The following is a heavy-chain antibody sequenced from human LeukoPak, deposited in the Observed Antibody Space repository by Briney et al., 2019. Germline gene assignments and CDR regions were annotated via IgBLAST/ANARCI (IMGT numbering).Heavy chain of an antibody. J-gene: IGHJ5*02. D-gene: IGHD5-24*01. Sequence: PSETLSLTCAVSGYSISSGYYWGWIRQPPGKGLEWIGSIYHSGSTYYNPSLKSRVTISVDTSKNQFSLRLSSVTAADTAVYYCARDGYNYAQEAWFDPWGQGTLVTVSS. V-gene: IGHV4-38-2*02. CDR3: ARDGYNYAQEAWFDP. CDR1: GYSISSGYY. CDR2: IYHSGST.